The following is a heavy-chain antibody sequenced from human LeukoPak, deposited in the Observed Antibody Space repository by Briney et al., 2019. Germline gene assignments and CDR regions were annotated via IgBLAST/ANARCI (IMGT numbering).Heavy chain of an antibody. Sequence: GGSLRLSCAASGFTFSRYEMNWLRQAPGKGLEWVSYITSSGNTIYYADSVKGRFTISRDNAKNSLYLQINSLRAEATAVYYCSRLTMMITTGAPFDYWGQGTLVTVSS. D-gene: IGHD4/OR15-4a*01. V-gene: IGHV3-48*03. CDR2: ITSSGNTI. J-gene: IGHJ4*02. CDR3: SRLTMMITTGAPFDY. CDR1: GFTFSRYE.